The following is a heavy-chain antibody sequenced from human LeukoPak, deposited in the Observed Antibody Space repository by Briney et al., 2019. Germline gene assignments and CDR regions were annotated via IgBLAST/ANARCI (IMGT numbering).Heavy chain of an antibody. D-gene: IGHD3-22*01. CDR3: AKDRTYHYDSSGDAFDM. V-gene: IGHV3-23*01. CDR2: INGLGGST. J-gene: IGHJ3*02. CDR1: GFNFMSYG. Sequence: GGSLRLSCAASGFNFMSYGMSWVRQAPGKGLEWVSAINGLGGSTYYADSVKGRFTISRDISKNTLYLQMNSLRAEDTAVYYCAKDRTYHYDSSGDAFDMWGQGTMVTVSS.